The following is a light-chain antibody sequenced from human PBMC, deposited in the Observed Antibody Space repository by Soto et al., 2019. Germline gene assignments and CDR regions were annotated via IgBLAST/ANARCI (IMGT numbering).Light chain of an antibody. CDR2: KAS. CDR1: QSISGW. J-gene: IGKJ1*01. Sequence: DIQMTQSPSTLSASVGDRVTITCRASQSISGWLTCYQQKAAQAPKLLIYKASIVESGVPSRFSGSGSGTEFTLTISSLQPDDSATYYCQQYSYFATFGQGTRVEVK. CDR3: QQYSYFAT. V-gene: IGKV1-5*03.